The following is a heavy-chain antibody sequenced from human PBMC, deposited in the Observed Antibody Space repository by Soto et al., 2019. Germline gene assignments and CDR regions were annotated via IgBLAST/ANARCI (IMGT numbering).Heavy chain of an antibody. V-gene: IGHV1-58*01. CDR2: IVVGSGNT. J-gene: IGHJ4*02. Sequence: SVKVSCKASGFTFTSSAVQWVRQARGQRLEWIGWIVVGSGNTSYAQKFQERVTITRDMSTSTAYMELSSLRSEDTAVYYCAAWDGSGSSIYFDYWGQGTLVTVSS. CDR1: GFTFTSSA. CDR3: AAWDGSGSSIYFDY. D-gene: IGHD3-10*01.